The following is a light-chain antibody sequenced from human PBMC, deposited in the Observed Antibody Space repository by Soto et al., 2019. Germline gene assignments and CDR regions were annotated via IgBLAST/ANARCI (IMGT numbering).Light chain of an antibody. V-gene: IGKV3-15*01. CDR3: QQYTNWPPIT. CDR2: GAS. CDR1: QSVSSY. Sequence: EIVLTQSPGTLSLSPGERATLSCRASQSVSSYLAWYQQKPGQAPRLLIYGASTRATGVPARFSGSGSGTDFTLTISSLQSEDFAVYYCQQYTNWPPITFGQGTRLEI. J-gene: IGKJ5*01.